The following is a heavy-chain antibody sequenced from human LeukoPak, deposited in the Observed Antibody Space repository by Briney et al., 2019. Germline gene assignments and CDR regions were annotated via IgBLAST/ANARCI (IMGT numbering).Heavy chain of an antibody. CDR2: IYWNDDK. J-gene: IGHJ6*03. CDR1: GFSLSTSGVG. D-gene: IGHD3-9*01. CDR3: AHSVGYFDWFASYYYYYMDV. Sequence: SGPTLVKPTQTLTLTCTFSGFSLSTSGVGVGWTRQPPGKALEWLALIYWNDDKRYSPSLKSRLTITKDTSKNQVVLTMTNMDPVDTSTYYCAHSVGYFDWFASYYYYYMDVWGKGTTVTISS. V-gene: IGHV2-5*01.